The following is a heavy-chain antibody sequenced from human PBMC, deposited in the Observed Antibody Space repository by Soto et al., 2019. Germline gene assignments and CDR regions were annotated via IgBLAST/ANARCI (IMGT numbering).Heavy chain of an antibody. J-gene: IGHJ6*02. CDR3: ARDPVNYYYYGMDV. CDR2: IWYDGSNK. V-gene: IGHV3-33*01. Sequence: QVQLVESGGGVVQPGRSLRLSCAASGFTFSSYGMHWVRQAPGKGLEWVAVIWYDGSNKYYADSVKGRFTISRDNXXNTLYLQMNSLRAEDTAVYYCARDPVNYYYYGMDVWGQGTTVTVSS. CDR1: GFTFSSYG.